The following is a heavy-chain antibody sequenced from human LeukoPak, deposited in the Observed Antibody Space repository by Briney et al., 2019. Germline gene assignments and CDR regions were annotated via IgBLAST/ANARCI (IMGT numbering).Heavy chain of an antibody. J-gene: IGHJ4*02. CDR1: GGSFSGYY. Sequence: PSETLSLTCAVYGGSFSGYYWSWIRQPPGKGLEWIGEINHSGSTNYNPSLRSRVTISVDTSKNQFSLKLSSMTAADTAVYYCARPAPFDYWGQGTLVTVSS. CDR2: INHSGST. V-gene: IGHV4-34*01. D-gene: IGHD2-2*01. CDR3: ARPAPFDY.